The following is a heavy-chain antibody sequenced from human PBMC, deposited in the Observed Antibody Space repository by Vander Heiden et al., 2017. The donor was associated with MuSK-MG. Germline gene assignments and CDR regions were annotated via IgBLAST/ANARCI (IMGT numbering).Heavy chain of an antibody. CDR1: GYTFTGYH. CDR2: INPNSGGT. CDR3: ARDTALRSGQLLDIAFDI. J-gene: IGHJ3*02. D-gene: IGHD2-2*01. Sequence: QVQLVQSGAELKKPGASVKVSCKASGYTFTGYHMHWVRQAPGQGLEWMGWINPNSGGTNYAKKLKGRVTMTKDTSISTAYRELSRLRSEETAVYDCARDTALRSGQLLDIAFDIWGQGPMVTVSS. V-gene: IGHV1-2*02.